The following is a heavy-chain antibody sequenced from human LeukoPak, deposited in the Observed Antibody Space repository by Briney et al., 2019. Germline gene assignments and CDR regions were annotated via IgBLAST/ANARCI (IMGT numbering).Heavy chain of an antibody. CDR3: AELGITMIGGV. Sequence: GGSLRLSCAASGFTFSSYGMHWVRQAPGKGLEWVAVVSYDGSNKYYADSVKGRFTISRDNAKNSLYLQMNSLRAEDTAVYYCAELGITMIGGVWGKGTTVTISS. CDR2: VSYDGSNK. V-gene: IGHV3-30*18. J-gene: IGHJ6*04. CDR1: GFTFSSYG. D-gene: IGHD3-10*02.